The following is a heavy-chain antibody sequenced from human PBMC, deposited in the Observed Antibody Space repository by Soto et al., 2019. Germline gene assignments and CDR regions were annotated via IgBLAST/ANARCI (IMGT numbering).Heavy chain of an antibody. CDR2: ITNSGGST. J-gene: IGHJ5*01. CDR1: GFAFNSYA. D-gene: IGHD4-17*01. Sequence: GGSLRLSCVASGFAFNSYAMTWVRQAPGKGLEWVSTITNSGGSTYYADSVKGRFTISRDNSKNTLYMQMTTLTAEDTAIYYCTKEHDYGYYGWFDSWGQGTQVTVSS. CDR3: TKEHDYGYYGWFDS. V-gene: IGHV3-23*01.